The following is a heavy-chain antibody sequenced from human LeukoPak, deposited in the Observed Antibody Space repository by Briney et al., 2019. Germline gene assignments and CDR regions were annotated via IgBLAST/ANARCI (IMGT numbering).Heavy chain of an antibody. CDR2: ISGSAGST. D-gene: IGHD1-26*01. CDR3: AREIGGGLHYFHS. J-gene: IGHJ4*02. Sequence: QSGGSLRLSCAASGFTFSTYAMSWVRQAPGKGLDWVSSISGSAGSTYYADSVKGRFTISRDNSKNTLYLQMNSLRAEDTAMYYCAREIGGGLHYFHSWGQGTPVTVSS. V-gene: IGHV3-23*01. CDR1: GFTFSTYA.